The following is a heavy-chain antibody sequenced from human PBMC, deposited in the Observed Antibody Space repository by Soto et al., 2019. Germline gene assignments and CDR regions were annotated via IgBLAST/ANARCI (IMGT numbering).Heavy chain of an antibody. CDR2: ISSSGDYI. J-gene: IGHJ4*02. CDR1: GFTFNSYS. Sequence: EVQLVESGGGLVKPGGSLRLSCAASGFTFNSYSMNWVRQAPGKGLEWVSSISSSGDYIYYADSMKGRFTISRDNAKNSRFLQLNSLRAEDTAVYYCARTETTLGLWGQGTLVTVSS. D-gene: IGHD1-1*01. CDR3: ARTETTLGL. V-gene: IGHV3-21*01.